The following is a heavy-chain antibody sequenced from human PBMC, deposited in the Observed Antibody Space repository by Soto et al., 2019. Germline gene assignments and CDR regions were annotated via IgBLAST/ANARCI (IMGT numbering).Heavy chain of an antibody. CDR1: GFTFSDYY. J-gene: IGHJ5*02. CDR3: VRGGGGGLFDP. V-gene: IGHV3-11*06. CDR2: ISPGSRYP. D-gene: IGHD2-15*01. Sequence: QVQLVESGGGLVTPGGSRRLSCASSGFTFSDYYMSWIRQAPGKGLEWLSYISPGSRYPAYADSVKGRFTISRDNARRSLSLQMNSMTVDDTAIYYCVRGGGGGLFDPWGQGSMVTVSS.